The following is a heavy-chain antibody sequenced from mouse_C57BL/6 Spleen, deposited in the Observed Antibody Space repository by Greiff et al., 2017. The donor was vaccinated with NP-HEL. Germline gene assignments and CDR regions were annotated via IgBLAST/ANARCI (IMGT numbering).Heavy chain of an antibody. Sequence: EVLLVESGGGLVKPGGSLKLSCAASGFTFSSYAMSWVRQTPEKRLEWVATISDGGSYTYYPDNVKGRSTISRDNAKNNLYLQMSHLKSEDTAMYYCARDKGSVVAQYFDVWGTGTTVTVSS. V-gene: IGHV5-4*01. CDR1: GFTFSSYA. D-gene: IGHD1-1*01. J-gene: IGHJ1*03. CDR3: ARDKGSVVAQYFDV. CDR2: ISDGGSYT.